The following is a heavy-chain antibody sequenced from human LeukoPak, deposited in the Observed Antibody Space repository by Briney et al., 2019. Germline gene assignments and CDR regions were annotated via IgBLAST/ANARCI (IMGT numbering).Heavy chain of an antibody. Sequence: GGSLRLSCAASGFTFSDYYMSWIRQAPGKGLEWVSYISSSGSTIHYADSVKGRFTISRDNTKNSLYLQMNSLRAEDTAVYYCASRRKSIAAQGIVFWFDPWGQGTLVTVSS. J-gene: IGHJ5*02. CDR1: GFTFSDYY. D-gene: IGHD6-6*01. V-gene: IGHV3-11*04. CDR3: ASRRKSIAAQGIVFWFDP. CDR2: ISSSGSTI.